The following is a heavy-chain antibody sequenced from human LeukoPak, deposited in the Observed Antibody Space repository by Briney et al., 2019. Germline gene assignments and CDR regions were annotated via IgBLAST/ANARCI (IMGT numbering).Heavy chain of an antibody. D-gene: IGHD3-22*01. V-gene: IGHV5-51*01. CDR3: ATRMAYDSHCFDY. J-gene: IGHJ4*02. CDR2: IYPGDSDT. CDR1: GYSFTSYW. Sequence: GESLKISCTGSGYSFTSYWIGWVRQMPGKGLEWMGIIYPGDSDTTYSPSFQGQVTISADKSISTAYLQWSSLRSEDTAVYYCATRMAYDSHCFDYWGQGTLVTVSS.